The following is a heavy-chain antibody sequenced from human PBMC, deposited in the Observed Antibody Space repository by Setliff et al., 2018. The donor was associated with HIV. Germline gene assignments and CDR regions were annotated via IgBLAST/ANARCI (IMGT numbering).Heavy chain of an antibody. CDR2: IYTSGST. CDR3: ARQEAGYYFDSSGYYFDY. D-gene: IGHD3-22*01. Sequence: SETLSLTCTVSGGSISSGRYYWSWIRQPAGKGLEWIGHIYTSGSTNYNPSLKSRVTISVDPSKNQFSLKLNSVTAADTAVYYCARQEAGYYFDSSGYYFDYWGLGTLVTVSS. J-gene: IGHJ4*02. V-gene: IGHV4-61*09. CDR1: GGSISSGRYY.